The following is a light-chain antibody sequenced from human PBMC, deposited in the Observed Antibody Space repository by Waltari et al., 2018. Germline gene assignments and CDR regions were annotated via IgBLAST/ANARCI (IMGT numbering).Light chain of an antibody. J-gene: IGKJ4*01. CDR1: QSVRSY. CDR2: DAS. Sequence: EIVLTQSPATLSLSPGERATLSCRASQSVRSYVSWYPQKPGPAPRLLLYDASNRATGIPARFSGSWSGTDFTLTISSLEPEDFAVYYCQQRSNWPLTFGGGTKVEIK. CDR3: QQRSNWPLT. V-gene: IGKV3-11*01.